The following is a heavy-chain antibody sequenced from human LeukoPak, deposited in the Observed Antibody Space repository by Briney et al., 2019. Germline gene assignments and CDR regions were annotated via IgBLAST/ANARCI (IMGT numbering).Heavy chain of an antibody. J-gene: IGHJ3*02. Sequence: GGSLRLSCAAFGCTFSSYWMSWVRQAPGKGLEWVANIKQDGSEKYYVDSVKGRFTISRDNAKNSLYLQMNSLRADDTAVYYCAFYSGSYAEDAFDIWGQGTMVTVSS. CDR2: IKQDGSEK. CDR3: AFYSGSYAEDAFDI. D-gene: IGHD1-26*01. CDR1: GCTFSSYW. V-gene: IGHV3-7*01.